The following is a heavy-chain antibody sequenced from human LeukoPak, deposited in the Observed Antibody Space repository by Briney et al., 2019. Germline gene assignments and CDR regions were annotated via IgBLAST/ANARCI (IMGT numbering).Heavy chain of an antibody. CDR2: INPNSGGT. Sequence: ASVKVSCKASGYTFTGYYMHWVRQAPGQGLEWMGWINPNSGGTNYAQKFQGRVTMTRDTSISTAYMELSRLRSDDTAVYYCARDYEWEPLRPYYYYGMDVWGQGTTVTVSS. CDR3: ARDYEWEPLRPYYYYGMDV. CDR1: GYTFTGYY. V-gene: IGHV1-2*02. D-gene: IGHD1-26*01. J-gene: IGHJ6*02.